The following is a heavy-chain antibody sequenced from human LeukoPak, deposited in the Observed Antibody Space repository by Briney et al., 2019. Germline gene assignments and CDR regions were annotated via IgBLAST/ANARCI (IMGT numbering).Heavy chain of an antibody. J-gene: IGHJ5*02. CDR3: ARAYCRSTNCCYPS. CDR1: GFTFSDYY. Sequence: PGGSLRLSCAASGFTFSDYYMSWIRQAPGKGLEWVSYISSSGSTIYYADSVKGRFTISRDNAKNSLYLQMNTLRPQDTAVYYCARAYCRSTNCCYPSWGQGTLVTVSS. V-gene: IGHV3-11*04. D-gene: IGHD2-2*01. CDR2: ISSSGSTI.